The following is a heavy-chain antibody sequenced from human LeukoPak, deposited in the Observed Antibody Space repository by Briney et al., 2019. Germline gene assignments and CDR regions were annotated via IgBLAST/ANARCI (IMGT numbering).Heavy chain of an antibody. CDR3: ATSHAYGDY. Sequence: SETLSVTFTVCGGSISSSSYFWGGIRQPPGRGLEWIGGRYYSGNTYYNPSLKSRVTISVDTSKNQFSLKLSSVTAADTAVYYCATSHAYGDYWGQGTLVTVSS. J-gene: IGHJ4*02. CDR2: RYYSGNT. V-gene: IGHV4-39*01. CDR1: GGSISSSSYF. D-gene: IGHD4-17*01.